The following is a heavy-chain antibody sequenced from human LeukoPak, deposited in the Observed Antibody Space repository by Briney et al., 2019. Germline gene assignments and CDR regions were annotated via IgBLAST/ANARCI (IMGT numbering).Heavy chain of an antibody. CDR2: ISGSGGST. CDR1: GFTFSTYA. V-gene: IGHV3-23*01. CDR3: GRASLIFNI. Sequence: PGGSLRLSCAASGFTFSTYAMSWVRQAPGKGLEWVSAISGSGGSTYYADSVKGRFTISRDNSKNTLYLQMNSLRAEDTAIYYCGRASLIFNIGGKGKMVTVFS. J-gene: IGHJ3*02. D-gene: IGHD3-16*01.